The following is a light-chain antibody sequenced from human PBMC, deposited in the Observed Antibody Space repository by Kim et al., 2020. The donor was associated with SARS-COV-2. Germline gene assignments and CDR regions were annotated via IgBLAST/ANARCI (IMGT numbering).Light chain of an antibody. CDR1: QSVSSY. V-gene: IGKV3-11*01. CDR2: DAS. Sequence: EIVLTQSPATLSLSPGERATLSCRASQSVSSYLAWYQQKPGQAPRLLIYDASNRATGIPARFSGSGSGTDFNLTISSLEPEDFAVYYCQQRSNWPPFGGGTKVYIK. J-gene: IGKJ4*01. CDR3: QQRSNWPP.